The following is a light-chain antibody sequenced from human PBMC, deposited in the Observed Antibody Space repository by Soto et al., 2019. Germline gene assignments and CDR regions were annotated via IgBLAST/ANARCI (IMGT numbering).Light chain of an antibody. Sequence: EIVMTQSPATLSVSPGERATLSCRASQSVNSNLAWYRQKPCQAPRLLISDASTRATGVPARFSGSGSGTEFTLTISSLQSEDSGIYYCQQYNFWTPLTFGGGTKVEIK. CDR3: QQYNFWTPLT. CDR1: QSVNSN. V-gene: IGKV3-15*01. J-gene: IGKJ4*01. CDR2: DAS.